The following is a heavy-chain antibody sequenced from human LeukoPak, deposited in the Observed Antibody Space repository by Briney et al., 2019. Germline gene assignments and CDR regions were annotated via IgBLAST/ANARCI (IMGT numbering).Heavy chain of an antibody. J-gene: IGHJ4*02. CDR1: GRSISSSSYY. Sequence: SDTLSLTCTVSGRSISSSSYYWGWIRQPPGKGLEWIGSIYYSGSTYYNPSLKSRVTISVDTSKNQFSLKLSSVTAADTAVYYCARSSGVLFDYWGQGTLVTVSS. D-gene: IGHD1-26*01. V-gene: IGHV4-39*07. CDR2: IYYSGST. CDR3: ARSSGVLFDY.